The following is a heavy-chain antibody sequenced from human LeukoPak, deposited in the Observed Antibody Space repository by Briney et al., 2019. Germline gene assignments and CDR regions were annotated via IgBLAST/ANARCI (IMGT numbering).Heavy chain of an antibody. Sequence: PGGSLRLSCAASGFTFSSYAMSWVRQAPGKGLEWVSAISGSGGSTFYADSVKGRFTISRDNSKNTLYLQMNSLRDDDTAVYYCAILVLSNYGLDVWGLGTTVTVSS. D-gene: IGHD2/OR15-2a*01. V-gene: IGHV3-23*01. J-gene: IGHJ6*02. CDR1: GFTFSSYA. CDR3: AILVLSNYGLDV. CDR2: ISGSGGST.